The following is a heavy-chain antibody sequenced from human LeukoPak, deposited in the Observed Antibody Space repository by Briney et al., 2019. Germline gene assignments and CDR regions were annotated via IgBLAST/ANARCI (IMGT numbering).Heavy chain of an antibody. CDR1: GGSISSSRYS. Sequence: SSETLSLTCTVSGGSISSSRYSWGWIRQPPGKGLEWLGSIYYSGSTYYNPYLKSRVTISVDPSKHQFSLTLSSVTAADTAVYYCSASSGYPYAFDIWGQGTMVTVSS. CDR2: IYYSGST. CDR3: SASSGYPYAFDI. J-gene: IGHJ3*02. V-gene: IGHV4-39*01. D-gene: IGHD3-22*01.